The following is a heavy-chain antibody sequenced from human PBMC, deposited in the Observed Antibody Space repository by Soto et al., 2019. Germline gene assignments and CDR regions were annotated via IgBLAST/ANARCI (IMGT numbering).Heavy chain of an antibody. CDR1: GGSISGSYYY. J-gene: IGHJ5*02. V-gene: IGHV4-34*01. CDR3: ASGPYSSPGWFDP. CDR2: INHSGGT. Sequence: SETLSLTCAVSGGSISGSYYYWAWLRQSPGKGPEWIGEINHSGGTNYNPSLKSRVTISVDTSKNQFSLKLSSVTAADTAVYYCASGPYSSPGWFDPWGQGTLVTVSS. D-gene: IGHD6-13*01.